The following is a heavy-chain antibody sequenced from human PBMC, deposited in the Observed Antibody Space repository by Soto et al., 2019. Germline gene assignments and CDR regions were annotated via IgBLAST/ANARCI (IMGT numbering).Heavy chain of an antibody. V-gene: IGHV3-23*01. D-gene: IGHD6-13*01. Sequence: EVQLLESGGGLVQPGGSLRLSCVGSGFSFNIYAMNWVRQAPGKGLEWVSVINNGGDITYYADSVKGRFTISRDNSKNTLYLQMHSLRAEDTAVYYCAKDSEDSSGWCECASWGQGTLVTVSS. J-gene: IGHJ5*02. CDR2: INNGGDIT. CDR3: AKDSEDSSGWCECAS. CDR1: GFSFNIYA.